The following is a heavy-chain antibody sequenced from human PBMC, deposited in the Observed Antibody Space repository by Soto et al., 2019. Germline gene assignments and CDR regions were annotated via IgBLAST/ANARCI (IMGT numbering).Heavy chain of an antibody. D-gene: IGHD6-6*01. Sequence: PSESLSLACTVPGGSIGSYYWVWIRQPPGKGLEWIGYIYYSGSTNYNPSLKSRVTISVDTSKNQFSLKLSSVTAADTAVYYCARDVKYSSSTGDYYYGMDVWGQGTTVTVSS. CDR3: ARDVKYSSSTGDYYYGMDV. CDR1: GGSIGSYY. CDR2: IYYSGST. V-gene: IGHV4-59*01. J-gene: IGHJ6*02.